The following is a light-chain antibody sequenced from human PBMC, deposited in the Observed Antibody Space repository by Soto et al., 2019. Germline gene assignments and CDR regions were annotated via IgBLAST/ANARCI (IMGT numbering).Light chain of an antibody. Sequence: EIVLTRSPGTLSLSPGERATLSCRASQSVSSSYLAWYQQKPGQAPRLLIYGASSRATGIPDRFSGSGSGTEYTLTVSSLQSEDSAVYYCQHYNHWLWTVGQGPEVDI. V-gene: IGKV3-20*01. CDR3: QHYNHWLWT. CDR1: QSVSSSY. J-gene: IGKJ1*01. CDR2: GAS.